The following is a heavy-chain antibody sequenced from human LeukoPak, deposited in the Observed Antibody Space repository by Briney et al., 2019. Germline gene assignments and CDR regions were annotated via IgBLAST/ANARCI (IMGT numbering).Heavy chain of an antibody. Sequence: GASVKVSCKASGYTFTSYGISWVRQAPGQGLEWMGWISAYNGNTNYAQKLQGRVTMTTDTSTSTAYMELRSLRPDDTAVYYCARRVVVPAAPPNYYYYGMDVWGQGTTVTVSS. CDR2: ISAYNGNT. V-gene: IGHV1-18*01. D-gene: IGHD2-2*01. CDR1: GYTFTSYG. J-gene: IGHJ6*02. CDR3: ARRVVVPAAPPNYYYYGMDV.